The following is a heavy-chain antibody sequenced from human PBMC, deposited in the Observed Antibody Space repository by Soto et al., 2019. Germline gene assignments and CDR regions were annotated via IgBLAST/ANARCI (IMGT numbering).Heavy chain of an antibody. Sequence: EVQLVESGGGLVKPGGSLRLSCAASGFTFNTYDMNWFRQAPGKGLEWVSSITTSSAYIYHTDSLKGRITISRDNAKNSLFLQMNRLRAEDTAVYYCVRSGTARLLRHSWFDTWGQGTLVTVSS. CDR2: ITTSSAYI. V-gene: IGHV3-21*01. CDR3: VRSGTARLLRHSWFDT. CDR1: GFTFNTYD. J-gene: IGHJ5*02. D-gene: IGHD2-21*01.